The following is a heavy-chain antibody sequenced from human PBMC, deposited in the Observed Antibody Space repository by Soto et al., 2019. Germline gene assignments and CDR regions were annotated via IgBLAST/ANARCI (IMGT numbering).Heavy chain of an antibody. CDR2: ISWNSGNI. V-gene: IGHV3-9*01. CDR3: AKGLRGDYSGSDY. J-gene: IGHJ4*02. CDR1: GFTFEDYA. Sequence: EVQLVESGGGLVQPGRSLRLSCAASGFTFEDYAMNWVRQAPGKGLEWVSGISWNSGNIGYADSVKGRFTISRDNAKNSLFLRMNSLRPEETALYYCAKGLRGDYSGSDYWGQGILVTVSS. D-gene: IGHD4-17*01.